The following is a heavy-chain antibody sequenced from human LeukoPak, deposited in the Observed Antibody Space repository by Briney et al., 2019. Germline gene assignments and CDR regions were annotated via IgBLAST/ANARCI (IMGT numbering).Heavy chain of an antibody. CDR1: GYSITSAYF. J-gene: IGHJ3*01. CDR2: IFHTGST. CDR3: ARVVVIVPAAIEGAFDV. D-gene: IGHD2-2*01. Sequence: SETLSLTCTVSGYSITSAYFWGWCRQPPGKGLEWIGSIFHTGSTYYNPSLKSRVTISVDTSKNQFSLKLSSVTAADTAVYYCARVVVIVPAAIEGAFDVWGQGTMVTVSS. V-gene: IGHV4-38-2*02.